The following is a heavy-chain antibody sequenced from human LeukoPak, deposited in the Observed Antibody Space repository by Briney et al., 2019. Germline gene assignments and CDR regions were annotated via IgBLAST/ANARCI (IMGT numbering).Heavy chain of an antibody. CDR1: GFTFSSYA. CDR3: AKEEYSTRYYYYGMDV. CDR2: ISGGGDST. Sequence: GGSLRLSCAASGFTFSSYAMSWVRQAPGKRLEWVSAISGGGDSTFYADSVKGRFTISRDNSKNTLYLQMSSLRAEDTAIYYCAKEEYSTRYYYYGMDVWGRGTTVTVSS. J-gene: IGHJ6*01. D-gene: IGHD2-2*01. V-gene: IGHV3-23*01.